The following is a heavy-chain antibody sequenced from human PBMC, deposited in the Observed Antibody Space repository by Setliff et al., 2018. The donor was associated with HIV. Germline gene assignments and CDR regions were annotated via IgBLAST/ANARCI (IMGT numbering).Heavy chain of an antibody. D-gene: IGHD3-22*01. V-gene: IGHV3-23*01. J-gene: IGHJ1*01. Sequence: GGSLRLSCTAPGFNFMFFAMSWVRQAPGKGLEWVSGITGSGDNTYYADNVEGRFIISRDNSQNTLYLQMNSLTAEDTAIYYCAKRDYEDSTSYAPFFQYWGQGTLVTVSS. CDR3: AKRDYEDSTSYAPFFQY. CDR2: ITGSGDNT. CDR1: GFNFMFFA.